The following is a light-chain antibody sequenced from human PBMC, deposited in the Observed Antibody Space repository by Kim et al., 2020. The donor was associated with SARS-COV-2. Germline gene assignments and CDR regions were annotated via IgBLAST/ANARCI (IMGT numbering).Light chain of an antibody. CDR2: EVS. CDR3: SSYTSSSAPYV. Sequence: QSALTQPPSVSGSPGQSVTITCTGTSSDVGSYNRVSGYQHPPGTAPKLMIHEVSNRPSGVPDCLSGPKSGNTASLTISGLQAEDAADYYCSSYTSSSAPYVFGTWTKGTVL. J-gene: IGLJ1*01. V-gene: IGLV2-18*02. CDR1: SSDVGSYNR.